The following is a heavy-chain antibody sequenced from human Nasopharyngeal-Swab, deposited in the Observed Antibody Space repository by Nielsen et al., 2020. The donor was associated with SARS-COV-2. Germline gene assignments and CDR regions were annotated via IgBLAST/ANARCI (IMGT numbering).Heavy chain of an antibody. Sequence: GESLKISCAASGFTISRYWMLWVRHAPGKGLVWVSRLHSDGSGTTYADSVRGRFTISRDNAKNTLYLQMNSLRAEDTAVYYCARGGDGYSMVYWGQGTPVTVSS. CDR2: LHSDGSGT. CDR1: GFTISRYW. CDR3: ARGGDGYSMVY. V-gene: IGHV3-74*01. D-gene: IGHD5-24*01. J-gene: IGHJ1*01.